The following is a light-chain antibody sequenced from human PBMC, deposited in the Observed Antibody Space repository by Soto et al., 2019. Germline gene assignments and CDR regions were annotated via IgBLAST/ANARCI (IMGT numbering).Light chain of an antibody. V-gene: IGLV1-51*01. Sequence: QSVLTQPPSVSAAPGQKVTISCSGSSSNIGGNSVSWYQQLPGTAPTLLIYDDNKRPSGIPDRFSGSKSGTSATLGITGFQTGDEADYYCGSWDSSLSAYVFGTGTKVTAL. CDR2: DDN. CDR3: GSWDSSLSAYV. J-gene: IGLJ1*01. CDR1: SSNIGGNS.